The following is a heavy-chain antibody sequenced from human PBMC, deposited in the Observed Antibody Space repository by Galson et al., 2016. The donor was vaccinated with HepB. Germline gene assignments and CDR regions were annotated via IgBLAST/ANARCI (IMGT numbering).Heavy chain of an antibody. Sequence: SLRLSCAASGFTFSTHTMNWVRQAPGKGLEWVSGISGSGQTTYYADSVKGRFTVSRDNSKNTVYLQMNSLRAEGTAIYYCANSYSSGWYKVFDYWGQGTLVTVSS. CDR1: GFTFSTHT. CDR3: ANSYSSGWYKVFDY. J-gene: IGHJ4*02. V-gene: IGHV3-23*01. D-gene: IGHD6-19*01. CDR2: ISGSGQTT.